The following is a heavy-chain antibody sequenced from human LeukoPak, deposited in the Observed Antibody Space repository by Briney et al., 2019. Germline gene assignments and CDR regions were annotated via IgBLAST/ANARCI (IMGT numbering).Heavy chain of an antibody. CDR2: TVSEIDGGTT. V-gene: IGHV3-15*04. CDR3: TTDEDWNYARKDV. CDR1: GFTVSSNY. D-gene: IGHD1-7*01. Sequence: GGSLRLSCAASGFTVSSNYMSWVRQVPGKGLEWVGQTVSEIDGGTTDYAAPVKGRFTSSRDDSKSTLYLQMNSLKIEDTAVYYCTTDEDWNYARKDVWGQGATVIVSS. J-gene: IGHJ6*02.